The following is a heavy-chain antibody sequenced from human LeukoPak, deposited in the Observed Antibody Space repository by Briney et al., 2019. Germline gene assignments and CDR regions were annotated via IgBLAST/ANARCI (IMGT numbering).Heavy chain of an antibody. CDR1: GFTFSDYA. J-gene: IGHJ4*02. CDR2: IWYDGSNK. Sequence: GGSLRLSCAASGFTFSDYAMHWVRQAPGKGLEWVAVIWYDGSNKYYADSVKGRFTISRDNSKNTLYLQMNSLRAEGTAVYYCARETPSYYDFWSGYSNDYWGQGTLVTVSS. CDR3: ARETPSYYDFWSGYSNDY. D-gene: IGHD3-3*01. V-gene: IGHV3-33*08.